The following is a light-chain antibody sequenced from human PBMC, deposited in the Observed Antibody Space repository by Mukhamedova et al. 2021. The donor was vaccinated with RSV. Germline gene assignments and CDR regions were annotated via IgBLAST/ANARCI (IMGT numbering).Light chain of an antibody. V-gene: IGLV1-40*01. CDR3: QSYDSSLSGFYV. Sequence: IYGNNNNRPSGVPDRFSGSRSGTSASLAITGLQAEDEADYYYQSYDSSLSGFYVFGTGTKVTV. CDR2: GNN. J-gene: IGLJ1*01.